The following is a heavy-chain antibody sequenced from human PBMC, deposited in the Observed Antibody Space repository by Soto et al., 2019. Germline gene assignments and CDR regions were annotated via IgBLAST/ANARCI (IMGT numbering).Heavy chain of an antibody. V-gene: IGHV4-31*03. J-gene: IGHJ4*02. Sequence: QVQLQESGPGLVKPSQTLSLTCTVSGVSINGGGYYWSWIRQLPGKGLEWIGYIYFSGSTYYNPSLESRLNLSLDPSPKPFSLKLSSVTAADTAVYYCASRNAWEGLLAYWGQGTLVTVSS. CDR2: IYFSGST. CDR3: ASRNAWEGLLAY. D-gene: IGHD1-26*01. CDR1: GVSINGGGYY.